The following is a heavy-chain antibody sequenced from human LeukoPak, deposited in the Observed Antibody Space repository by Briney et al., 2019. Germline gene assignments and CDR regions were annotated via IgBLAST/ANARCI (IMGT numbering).Heavy chain of an antibody. Sequence: GGSLRLSCAASGFTFSSYAMSWVRQAPGKGLEWVSAISGSGGSTYYADSVKGRFTISRDNSKNTLYLQMNGLRAEDTAVYYCAKKRGYSYGEFDYWGQGTLVTVSS. CDR1: GFTFSSYA. J-gene: IGHJ4*02. CDR3: AKKRGYSYGEFDY. CDR2: ISGSGGST. V-gene: IGHV3-23*01. D-gene: IGHD5-18*01.